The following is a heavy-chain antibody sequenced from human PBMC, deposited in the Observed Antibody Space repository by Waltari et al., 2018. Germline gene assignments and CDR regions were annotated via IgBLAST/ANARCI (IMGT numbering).Heavy chain of an antibody. D-gene: IGHD6-6*01. V-gene: IGHV7-4-1*02. CDR1: GYTFTSYA. J-gene: IGHJ4*02. Sequence: QVQLVQSGAEVKKPGASVKVSCKASGYTFTSYAMHWVRQAPGQRIEWMGWINTNTGNPTYSQGFTGLFVFSLDTSVSTAYLQISSLNAEDTAVYCCARVKLRIAARPLDYWGQGTLVTVSS. CDR3: ARVKLRIAARPLDY. CDR2: INTNTGNP.